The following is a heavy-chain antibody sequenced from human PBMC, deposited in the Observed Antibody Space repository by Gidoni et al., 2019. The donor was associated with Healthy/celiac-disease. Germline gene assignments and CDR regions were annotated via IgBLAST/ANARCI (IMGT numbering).Heavy chain of an antibody. V-gene: IGHV6-1*01. Sequence: QVQLQQSGPGLVKPSQTLSLTCAISGASVSSNSPAWNWIRQSPSRGLEWLGRTYYRSKWYNDYAVSVKSRITINPDTSKNQFSLQLNSVTPEDTAVYYCARAGGHYDFWSGSSDAFDIWGQGTMVTVSS. CDR3: ARAGGHYDFWSGSSDAFDI. CDR2: TYYRSKWYN. CDR1: GASVSSNSPA. D-gene: IGHD3-3*01. J-gene: IGHJ3*02.